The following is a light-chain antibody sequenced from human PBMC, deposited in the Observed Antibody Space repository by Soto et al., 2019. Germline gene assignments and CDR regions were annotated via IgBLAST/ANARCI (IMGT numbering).Light chain of an antibody. CDR1: QSISSY. CDR3: QQSYSTPRT. V-gene: IGKV1-39*01. Sequence: DIQMTQSPSSLSASVGDRVTITCRASQSISSYLNWYQQKPGKAPTLLIYAASSLHSGVPSRFSGSGSGTDFTLTISSLQPEDFATYYGQQSYSTPRTFGQGTKVEIK. J-gene: IGKJ1*01. CDR2: AAS.